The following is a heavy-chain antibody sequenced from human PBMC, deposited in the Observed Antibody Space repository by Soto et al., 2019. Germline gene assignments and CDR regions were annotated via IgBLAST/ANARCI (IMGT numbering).Heavy chain of an antibody. Sequence: PGGSLRLSCAASGFTFSSYGMHWVRQAPGKGLEWVAVISYDGSNKYYADSVKGRFTISRDNSKNTLYLQMNSLRAEDTAVYYCAKARRDSSGYYRQPAFDIWGQGTMVTVSS. CDR3: AKARRDSSGYYRQPAFDI. D-gene: IGHD3-22*01. V-gene: IGHV3-30*18. CDR1: GFTFSSYG. J-gene: IGHJ3*02. CDR2: ISYDGSNK.